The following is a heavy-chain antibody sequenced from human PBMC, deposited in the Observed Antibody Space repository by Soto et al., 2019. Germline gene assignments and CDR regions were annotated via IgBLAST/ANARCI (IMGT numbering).Heavy chain of an antibody. V-gene: IGHV4-59*02. CDR3: ARETYGDYVGYFDP. J-gene: IGHJ5*02. Sequence: SETLSLTCTVSGGSVISYYWSWILQPPGKGLEWIGYIYYSGSTNHNPSLKGRVTISVDRSKNQFSLKVRSVTAADTAVYYCARETYGDYVGYFDPWGQGIQVTVSS. D-gene: IGHD4-17*01. CDR2: IYYSGST. CDR1: GGSVISYY.